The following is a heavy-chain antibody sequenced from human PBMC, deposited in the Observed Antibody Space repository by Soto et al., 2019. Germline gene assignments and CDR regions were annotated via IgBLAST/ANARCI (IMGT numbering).Heavy chain of an antibody. Sequence: PSETLSLTCTVSGGSISHYYWSWIRQPPGKGLEWIGFIYYTGSTNYNPSLKSRVTISVDTSKNQFSLKLNSVTAADTAVYYCARSAGSGTYRDFWGQGTLVTSPQ. D-gene: IGHD3-10*01. CDR3: ARSAGSGTYRDF. J-gene: IGHJ4*02. V-gene: IGHV4-59*01. CDR2: IYYTGST. CDR1: GGSISHYY.